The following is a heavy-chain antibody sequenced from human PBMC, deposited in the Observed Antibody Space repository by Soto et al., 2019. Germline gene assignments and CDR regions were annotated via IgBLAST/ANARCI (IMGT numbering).Heavy chain of an antibody. J-gene: IGHJ3*02. CDR2: IIPILGIA. CDR1: GGTFSSYT. Sequence: GASVKVSCKASGGTFSSYTISWVRQAPGQGLEWMGRIIPILGIANYAQKFQGRVTITADKSTSTAYMELSSLRSEDTAVYYCATPLQPEVLVPIPPIGLDAFDIGGQGTTVTVSS. CDR3: ATPLQPEVLVPIPPIGLDAFDI. V-gene: IGHV1-69*02. D-gene: IGHD2-2*02.